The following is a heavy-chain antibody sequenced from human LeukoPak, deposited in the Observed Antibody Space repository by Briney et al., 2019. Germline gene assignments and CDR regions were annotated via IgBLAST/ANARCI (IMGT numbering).Heavy chain of an antibody. V-gene: IGHV1-18*01. J-gene: IGHJ4*02. D-gene: IGHD2-2*02. Sequence: ASVKVSCKASGYTFTSYGISWVRQAPGQGLEWMGWISAYNGNTNYAQKLQGRVTMTTDTSTSTAYMELRSLRSDDTAVYYCARDIRCSSNSCYTIFDYWGQGNLVTVSS. CDR3: ARDIRCSSNSCYTIFDY. CDR2: ISAYNGNT. CDR1: GYTFTSYG.